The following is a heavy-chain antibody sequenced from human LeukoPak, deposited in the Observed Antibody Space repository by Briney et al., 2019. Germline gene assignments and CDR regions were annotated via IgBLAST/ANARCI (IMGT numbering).Heavy chain of an antibody. CDR2: INDSGGSK. V-gene: IGHV3-23*01. D-gene: IGHD2-2*02. CDR1: GFTFSSYC. CDR3: GKAVSCSSTRCYRSYGMDV. J-gene: IGHJ6*02. Sequence: PGGSLRLSCAASGFTFSSYCMSWVRQAPGKGLEWVSGINDSGGSKYYADSVKGRFTISRDNSKNTLYLQMNSLRAEDTAVYYCGKAVSCSSTRCYRSYGMDVWGQGTTVTVSS.